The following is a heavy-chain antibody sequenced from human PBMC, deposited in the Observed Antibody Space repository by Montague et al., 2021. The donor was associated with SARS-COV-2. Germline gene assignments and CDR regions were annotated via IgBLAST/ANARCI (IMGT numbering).Heavy chain of an antibody. D-gene: IGHD6-19*01. CDR3: ARDLGWQSYDS. J-gene: IGHJ4*02. CDR1: GFTLRGYW. CDR2: INRDGTEE. V-gene: IGHV3-7*01. Sequence: SLRLSCAASGFTLRGYWMTWVRQAPGKGLEWVASINRDGTEESYVDSVRGRFTISRDNAQNSLFLQINRLRVEDTAVYYCARDLGWQSYDSWGQGTLVIVSS.